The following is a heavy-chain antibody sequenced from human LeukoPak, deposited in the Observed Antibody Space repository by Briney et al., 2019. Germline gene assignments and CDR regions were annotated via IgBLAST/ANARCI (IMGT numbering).Heavy chain of an antibody. CDR1: GFTFSSYS. Sequence: GGSLRLSCAASGFTFSSYSMNWVRQAPGKGLEWVSSISSGSSYIYYADSVKGRFTISRDNAKNSLYLQMNSLRAEDTAVYYCASSITMIVVAHWGQGTLVTVSS. CDR3: ASSITMIVVAH. D-gene: IGHD3-22*01. V-gene: IGHV3-21*04. CDR2: ISSGSSYI. J-gene: IGHJ4*02.